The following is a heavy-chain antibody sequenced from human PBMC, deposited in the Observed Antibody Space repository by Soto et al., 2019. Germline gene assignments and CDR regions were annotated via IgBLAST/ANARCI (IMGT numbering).Heavy chain of an antibody. CDR3: ARLGWGLVSY. D-gene: IGHD6-6*01. CDR2: IYYSGST. CDR1: GGSISSSSYY. Sequence: QLQLQESGPGLVKPSETLSLTCTVSGGSISSSSYYWGWIRQPPGKGLEWIGNIYYSGSTYYNPSLXSXVXIXIDTSKNQFSLKLTSVTAADTAVYYCARLGWGLVSYWGQGTLVTVSS. J-gene: IGHJ4*02. V-gene: IGHV4-39*01.